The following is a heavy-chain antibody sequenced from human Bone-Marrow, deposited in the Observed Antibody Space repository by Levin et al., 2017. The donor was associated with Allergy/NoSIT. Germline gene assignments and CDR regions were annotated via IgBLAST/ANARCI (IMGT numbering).Heavy chain of an antibody. CDR1: GFTVSGTY. Sequence: GGSLRLSCAVSGFTVSGTYVNWVRQAPGKALEWVSVLYSAGHAYYAPSVKGRFTISRDDSKNTVHLEMNSLRPEDTAVYYCASLSGHNIVIMPAAQGAFEIWGQGTMVTVSS. D-gene: IGHD2-2*01. CDR2: LYSAGHA. J-gene: IGHJ3*02. V-gene: IGHV3-66*02. CDR3: ASLSGHNIVIMPAAQGAFEI.